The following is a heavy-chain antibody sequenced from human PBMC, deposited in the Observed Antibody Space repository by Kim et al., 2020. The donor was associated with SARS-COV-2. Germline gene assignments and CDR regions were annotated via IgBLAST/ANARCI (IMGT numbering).Heavy chain of an antibody. CDR1: GYSFTSYW. D-gene: IGHD6-6*01. CDR2: IYPGDSDT. CDR3: VRRRTSSSIDY. V-gene: IGHV5-51*01. Sequence: GESLKISCMGSGYSFTSYWIGWVRQMPGKGLEWMAIIYPGDSDTRYSPSFQGQVTISADESITTAYLQWNSLKASDTAMYYCVRRRTSSSIDYWGQGTLVTVSS. J-gene: IGHJ4*02.